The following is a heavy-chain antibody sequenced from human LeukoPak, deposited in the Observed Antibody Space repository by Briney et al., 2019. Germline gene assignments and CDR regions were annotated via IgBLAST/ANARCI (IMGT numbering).Heavy chain of an antibody. Sequence: GASVKVSCKVSGYTLTELSMHWVRQAPGKGLEWMGGLDPEDYDPIYAQNFQGRLTMTEDRSTDTFYMELSSLRSEDTALYFCATGRGDYYYFMDVWGKGTTVTVSS. CDR1: GYTLTELS. V-gene: IGHV1-24*01. CDR3: ATGRGDYYYFMDV. CDR2: LDPEDYDP. J-gene: IGHJ6*03. D-gene: IGHD3-10*01.